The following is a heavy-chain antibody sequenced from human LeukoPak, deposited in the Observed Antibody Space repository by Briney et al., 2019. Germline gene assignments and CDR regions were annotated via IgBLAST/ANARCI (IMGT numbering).Heavy chain of an antibody. CDR1: GFTFSSYG. CDR3: ARGVWYCSSTSCPDAFDI. V-gene: IGHV3-33*01. CDR2: IWYDGSNK. J-gene: IGHJ3*02. D-gene: IGHD2-2*01. Sequence: GGSLRLSCAASGFTFSSYGMHWVRQAPGKGLEWVAVIWYDGSNKYYADSVKGRFTISRDNSKNTLYLQMNSLRAEDTAVYYCARGVWYCSSTSCPDAFDIWGQGTVVTVSS.